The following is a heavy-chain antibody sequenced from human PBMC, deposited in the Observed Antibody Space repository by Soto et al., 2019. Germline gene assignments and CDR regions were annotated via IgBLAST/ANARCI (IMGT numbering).Heavy chain of an antibody. CDR2: INHSGST. V-gene: IGHV4-34*01. D-gene: IGHD5-12*01. CDR3: ARLYSGYDLG. Sequence: PSETLSLTCAVYGGSFSGYYWSWIRQPPGKGLEWIGEINHSGSTNYNPSLKSRVTISVDTSKNQFSLKLSSVTAADAAVYYCARLYSGYDLGWGQGTLVTVSS. CDR1: GGSFSGYY. J-gene: IGHJ4*02.